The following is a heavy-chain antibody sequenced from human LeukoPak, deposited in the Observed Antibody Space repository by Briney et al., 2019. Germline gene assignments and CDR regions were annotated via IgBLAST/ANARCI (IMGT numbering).Heavy chain of an antibody. V-gene: IGHV3-23*01. CDR3: AKQTAVEGGYYHY. Sequence: PGGSLRLSCIGSGFSFSSYAMSWVRQAPGKGLEWVSSSSGSGGSTYYADSVKGRFTISRDSSENTLYLKMNSLRAEDKAVYFCAKQTAVEGGYYHYWGQGTLVTVSS. D-gene: IGHD5-18*01. CDR1: GFSFSSYA. CDR2: SSGSGGST. J-gene: IGHJ4*02.